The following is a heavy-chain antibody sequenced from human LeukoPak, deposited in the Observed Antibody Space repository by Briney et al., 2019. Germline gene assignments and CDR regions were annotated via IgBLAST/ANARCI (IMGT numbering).Heavy chain of an antibody. J-gene: IGHJ3*02. Sequence: KPSETLSLTCTVSGGSISSYYWSWIRQPPGKGLEWIGYIYYSGSTNYNPSLKSRVTISVDTSKNQFSLKLSSVTAEDTAVYYCATLTGGDDAFDIWGQGTMVAVSS. D-gene: IGHD4-23*01. V-gene: IGHV4-59*01. CDR2: IYYSGST. CDR3: ATLTGGDDAFDI. CDR1: GGSISSYY.